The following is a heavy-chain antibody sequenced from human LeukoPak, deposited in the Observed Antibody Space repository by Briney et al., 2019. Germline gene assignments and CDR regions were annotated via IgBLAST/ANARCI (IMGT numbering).Heavy chain of an antibody. V-gene: IGHV1-46*01. J-gene: IGHJ4*02. D-gene: IGHD3-22*01. CDR3: ARERRGYYDYENYFDY. CDR2: INPSGGST. CDR1: GYTFTSYY. Sequence: ASVKVSCKASGYTFTSYYFHWVRQAPGQGLEWMGIINPSGGSTSYAQKFQDRVTMTRDTSTSTVYMELSSLRSEDAAVYYCARERRGYYDYENYFDYWGQGTLLTVSS.